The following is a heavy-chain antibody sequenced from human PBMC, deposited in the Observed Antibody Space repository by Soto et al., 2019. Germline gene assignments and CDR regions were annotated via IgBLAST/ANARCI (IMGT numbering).Heavy chain of an antibody. Sequence: EVQLVQSGGEVKKPGESLKISCKGSGYSFPTYWISWLRQMPGKGLERIGRIDPRDTYTSYRTSCQGHVAISVDKPISTAYLQWSSLPASDTPMYYCAIHTKNADAVLVFWGQGTLVTVSS. D-gene: IGHD2-8*01. CDR3: AIHTKNADAVLVF. CDR2: IDPRDTYT. V-gene: IGHV5-10-1*03. CDR1: GYSFPTYW. J-gene: IGHJ4*02.